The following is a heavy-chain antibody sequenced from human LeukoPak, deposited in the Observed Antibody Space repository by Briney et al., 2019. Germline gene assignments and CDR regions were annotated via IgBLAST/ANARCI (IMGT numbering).Heavy chain of an antibody. CDR1: GLTLSTYA. V-gene: IGHV1-69*05. D-gene: IGHD6-6*01. Sequence: ASVTVSCKASGLTLSTYAISWVRQAPGQGLEWMGGIIPMSGSAHYAQKFQDRVTITTDESTTIAYMELSSLRSEDTAVYYCASSPRIVGRLDYYYYMDVWGKGTTVTVSS. CDR3: ASSPRIVGRLDYYYYMDV. CDR2: IIPMSGSA. J-gene: IGHJ6*03.